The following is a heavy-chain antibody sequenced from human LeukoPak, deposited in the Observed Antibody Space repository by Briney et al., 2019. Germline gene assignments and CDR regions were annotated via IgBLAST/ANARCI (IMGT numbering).Heavy chain of an antibody. Sequence: GGSLILFCAASGLTFSSHGMSWFRRAPGGGLVWFSGISGSGGGTFYADSVRGRYTISRDNSKNTVYLKMNGLRAEDTAVYYCAKSATTVTSNFDYWGQGTLVTVSS. J-gene: IGHJ4*02. CDR2: ISGSGGGT. CDR3: AKSATTVTSNFDY. CDR1: GLTFSSHG. V-gene: IGHV3-23*01. D-gene: IGHD4-17*01.